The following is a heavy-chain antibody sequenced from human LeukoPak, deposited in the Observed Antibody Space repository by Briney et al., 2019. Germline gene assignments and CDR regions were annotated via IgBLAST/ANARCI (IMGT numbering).Heavy chain of an antibody. CDR3: ARLWSGYRPPDY. Sequence: ASETLSLTCTVSGGSISSSSYYWGWIRQAPGKGLEWIGSIYYSGSTYYNPSLKSRVTISVDTSKNQISLKLRSVTAADTAMYYCARLWSGYRPPDYWGQGTLVTVSS. J-gene: IGHJ4*02. CDR2: IYYSGST. CDR1: GGSISSSSYY. D-gene: IGHD3-3*01. V-gene: IGHV4-39*01.